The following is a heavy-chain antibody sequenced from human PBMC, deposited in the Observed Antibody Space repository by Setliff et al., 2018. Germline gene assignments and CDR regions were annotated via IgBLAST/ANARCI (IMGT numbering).Heavy chain of an antibody. V-gene: IGHV1-3*01. J-gene: IGHJ5*02. D-gene: IGHD3-3*01. Sequence: GASVKVSCKASGYTFTGYYMHWVRQAPGQRLEWMGWINAGNGNTKYSQKFQGRVTITRDTSASTAYMELSSLRPEDTAVYYCARDTYIGDFWSGYYIQGRFDPWGQGTLVTVSS. CDR3: ARDTYIGDFWSGYYIQGRFDP. CDR2: INAGNGNT. CDR1: GYTFTGYY.